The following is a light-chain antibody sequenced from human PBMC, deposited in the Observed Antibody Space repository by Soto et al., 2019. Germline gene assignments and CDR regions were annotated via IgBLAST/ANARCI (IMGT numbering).Light chain of an antibody. V-gene: IGKV1-5*01. Sequence: DIQMTQSPSTLSASVGDRVSSXCRARQITASWLAWYQRLSGXAPNIXXYDXSSLQSGVPSRLSGSGSGTEFTLTISSLQPDYFATYYCQQYNTYSQTFGQGTKVDIK. CDR1: QITASW. J-gene: IGKJ1*01. CDR3: QQYNTYSQT. CDR2: DXS.